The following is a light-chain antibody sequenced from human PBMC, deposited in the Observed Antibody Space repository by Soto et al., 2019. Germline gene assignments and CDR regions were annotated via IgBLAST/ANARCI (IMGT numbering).Light chain of an antibody. CDR1: QTVSRMY. CDR2: GTS. Sequence: EIVLTQSPVTLSLSPGERATLSCRASQTVSRMYLSWFQQKPGQAPRLLIYGTSTRATGIPVRFSGSGSGTDFTLTISSLQHEDFAVYFCHQDFNLQWTLGQGTKVDIK. V-gene: IGKV3D-7*01. CDR3: HQDFNLQWT. J-gene: IGKJ1*01.